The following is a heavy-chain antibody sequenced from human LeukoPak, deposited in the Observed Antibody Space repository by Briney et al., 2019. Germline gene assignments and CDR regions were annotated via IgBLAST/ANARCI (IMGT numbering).Heavy chain of an antibody. CDR3: IRGGATRDDIDY. D-gene: IGHD1-26*01. J-gene: IGHJ4*02. CDR2: ISGSGTGT. CDR1: GFTFSSYA. V-gene: IGHV3-23*01. Sequence: GGSLRLSCTASGFTFSSYAMSWVRQAPGKGLEWVSAISGSGTGTWYADSVKGRFTISRDNSKNTLYLQMNSLRAEDTAVYYCIRGGATRDDIDYWGQGTLVTVSS.